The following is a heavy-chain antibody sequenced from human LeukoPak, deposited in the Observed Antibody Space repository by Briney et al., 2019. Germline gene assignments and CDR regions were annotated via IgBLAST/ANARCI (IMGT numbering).Heavy chain of an antibody. Sequence: SETLSLTCTVSGGSISSSSYYWGWIRQPPGKGLEWIGSIYYSGSTYYNPSLKSRVTISVDTSKDQFSLNLSSVTAADTAVYYCVRDTTWYRTSWYLAFDYWGQGTLVTVSS. J-gene: IGHJ4*02. CDR3: VRDTTWYRTSWYLAFDY. D-gene: IGHD6-13*01. CDR2: IYYSGST. V-gene: IGHV4-39*07. CDR1: GGSISSSSYY.